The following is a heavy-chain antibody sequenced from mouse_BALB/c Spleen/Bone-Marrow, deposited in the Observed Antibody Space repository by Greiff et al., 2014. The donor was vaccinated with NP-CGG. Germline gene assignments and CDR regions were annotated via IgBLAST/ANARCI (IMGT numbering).Heavy chain of an antibody. CDR3: ARSGEGYGAMDY. V-gene: IGHV5-4*02. CDR1: GFTFSDYY. CDR2: ISDGGGYT. J-gene: IGHJ4*01. Sequence: EVKLMESGGGLVKPGGSLKLSCAASGFTFSDYYMYWARQTPEKRLEWVATISDGGGYTYYPDSVWGRFTISRDNAKNNLYLQMSSLKSEDTAMYYCARSGEGYGAMDYWGQGTSVTVFS. D-gene: IGHD2-10*02.